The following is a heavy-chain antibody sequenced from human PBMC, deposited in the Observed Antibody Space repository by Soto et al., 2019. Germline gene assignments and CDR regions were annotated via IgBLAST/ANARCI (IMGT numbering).Heavy chain of an antibody. J-gene: IGHJ4*02. CDR2: ISTSSSTI. Sequence: EVQLVESGGGLVQPGGSLRLSCAASGFTFSSYNMNWVRQAPGKGLEWVSYISTSSSTIYYADSVKGRFTISRDNAKNSLYLQMNSLRDEDTAVYYCARAWYSRGHYFDYWGQGTLVTVSS. CDR3: ARAWYSRGHYFDY. D-gene: IGHD6-13*01. V-gene: IGHV3-48*02. CDR1: GFTFSSYN.